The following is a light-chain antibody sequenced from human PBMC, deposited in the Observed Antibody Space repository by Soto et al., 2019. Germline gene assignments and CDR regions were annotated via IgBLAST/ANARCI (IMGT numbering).Light chain of an antibody. Sequence: EIVLTQSPATLSLSPGERATLSCRASQSVSSYLAWYQQKPGQAPRLLIYDASNRATGSPASFSGSGSGTDFTLTISSLEPEDFAVYYCQQRSNWLTFGGGTKVEIK. CDR1: QSVSSY. J-gene: IGKJ4*01. V-gene: IGKV3-11*01. CDR2: DAS. CDR3: QQRSNWLT.